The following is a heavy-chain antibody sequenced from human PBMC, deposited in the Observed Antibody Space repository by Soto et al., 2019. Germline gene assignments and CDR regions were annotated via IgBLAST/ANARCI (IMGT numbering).Heavy chain of an antibody. CDR3: ATMGTPVTGLYYFDY. CDR2: ISYSGTT. V-gene: IGHV4-30-4*01. J-gene: IGHJ4*02. Sequence: QVQLQESGPGLVKPSQTLSLTCTVSGGSISSGNYYWSWIRQPPGKGLEWIGFISYSGTTYYNASLWSRASISVDTSKSQLSLDLSSVTAADTAVYYCATMGTPVTGLYYFDYWGQGTLVTVSS. CDR1: GGSISSGNYY. D-gene: IGHD4-17*01.